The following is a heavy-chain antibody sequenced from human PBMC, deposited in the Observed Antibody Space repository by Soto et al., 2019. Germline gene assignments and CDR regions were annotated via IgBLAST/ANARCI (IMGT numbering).Heavy chain of an antibody. CDR3: AKRKKDCSSTSCLVFDY. V-gene: IGHV3-23*01. CDR2: ISGSGGST. CDR1: GFTFSSYA. D-gene: IGHD2-2*01. Sequence: GGSLRLSCAASGFTFSSYAMSWVRQAPGKGLEWVSAISGSGGSTYYADSVKGRFTISRDNSKNTLYLQMNSLRAEDTAVYYCAKRKKDCSSTSCLVFDYWGQGTLVTVSS. J-gene: IGHJ4*02.